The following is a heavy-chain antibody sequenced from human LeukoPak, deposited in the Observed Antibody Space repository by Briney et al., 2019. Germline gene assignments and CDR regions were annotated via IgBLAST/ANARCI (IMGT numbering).Heavy chain of an antibody. V-gene: IGHV3-74*01. Sequence: PAGSLRLSCAASGFTFSSYWMYWVRQAPGKGLVWVSRINSDGSITNYADSGKGRFTISRDNAKNTLYLQMNSLRAEDTAVYYCAKGNSGWYYYYMDVWGKGTTVTVSS. CDR2: INSDGSIT. CDR3: AKGNSGWYYYYMDV. CDR1: GFTFSSYW. J-gene: IGHJ6*03. D-gene: IGHD6-19*01.